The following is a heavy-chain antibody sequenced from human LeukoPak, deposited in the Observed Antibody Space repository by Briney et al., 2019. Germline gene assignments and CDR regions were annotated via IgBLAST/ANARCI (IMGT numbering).Heavy chain of an antibody. CDR2: VYPGDSDT. CDR3: ARLGHKVTTTSLDY. J-gene: IGHJ4*02. D-gene: IGHD5-12*01. V-gene: IGHV5-51*01. Sequence: GESLKISCKGSGYSFTSYWIGWVRQMPGKGLEWMGIVYPGDSDTRYSPSFQGQVTISVDKSISTAYLQWSSLRASDTAVYYCARLGHKVTTTSLDYWGQGTLVTVSS. CDR1: GYSFTSYW.